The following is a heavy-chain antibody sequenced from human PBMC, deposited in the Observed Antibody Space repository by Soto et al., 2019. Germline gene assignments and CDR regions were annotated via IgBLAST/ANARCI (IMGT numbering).Heavy chain of an antibody. D-gene: IGHD2-2*01. CDR1: GGTFSSYA. CDR2: IIPILGIA. CDR3: ARVRGYGSRPSCYFDY. V-gene: IGHV1-69*10. Sequence: ASVKVSCKASGGTFSSYAISWVRQAPGQGLEWMGGIIPILGIANYAQKFQGRVTITADKSTRTAYMELSSLRSEDTAVYDCARVRGYGSRPSCYFDYWGQGTLVTVSS. J-gene: IGHJ4*02.